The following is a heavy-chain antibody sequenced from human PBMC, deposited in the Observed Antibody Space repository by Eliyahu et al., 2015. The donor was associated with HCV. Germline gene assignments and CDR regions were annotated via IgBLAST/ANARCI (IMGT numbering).Heavy chain of an antibody. CDR3: ASQGKVVVVITTSYDAFDI. Sequence: QVQLVQSGAEVKKPGSSVKVSCKASGGTFSSYTIXWVRQAPGQGLEWMGRIIPILGIANYAQKFQGRVTITADKSTSTAYMELSSLRSEDTAVYYCASQGKVVVVITTSYDAFDIWGQGTMVTVSS. J-gene: IGHJ3*02. D-gene: IGHD3-22*01. CDR1: GGTFSSYT. V-gene: IGHV1-69*02. CDR2: IIPILGIA.